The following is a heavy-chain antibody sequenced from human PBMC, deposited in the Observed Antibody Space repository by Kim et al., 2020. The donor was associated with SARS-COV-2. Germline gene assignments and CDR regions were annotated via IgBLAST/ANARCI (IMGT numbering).Heavy chain of an antibody. Sequence: GRFTISRDNSKNTLYLQMNSLRAEDTAVYYCAREDYYGSGSYNWGNAFDIWGQGTMVTVSS. V-gene: IGHV3-30*07. CDR3: AREDYYGSGSYNWGNAFDI. D-gene: IGHD3-10*01. J-gene: IGHJ3*02.